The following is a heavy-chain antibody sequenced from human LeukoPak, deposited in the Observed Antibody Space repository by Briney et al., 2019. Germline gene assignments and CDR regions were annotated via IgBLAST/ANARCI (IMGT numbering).Heavy chain of an antibody. Sequence: PGGSLRLTCAASGFTFSSYAMNWVRQAPGKGLEWVSTITANGGRTYYADSVKGRFTISRDNAKNTPYLQMNSLRAEDTAVYYCAELGITMIGGVWGKGTTVTISS. CDR3: AELGITMIGGV. V-gene: IGHV3-23*01. CDR1: GFTFSSYA. CDR2: ITANGGRT. J-gene: IGHJ6*04. D-gene: IGHD3-10*02.